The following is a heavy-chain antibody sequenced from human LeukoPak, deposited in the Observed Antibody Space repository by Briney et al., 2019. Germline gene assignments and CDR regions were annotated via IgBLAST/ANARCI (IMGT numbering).Heavy chain of an antibody. V-gene: IGHV3-30*04. Sequence: GGSLRLSCAASGFTFSSYTLHWVRQAPGKGLEWVAVISYDGSNKYYADSVKGRFTISRDNSKNTLYLQMNSLRAEDTAVYYCAKDRRYPDIWGQGTMVTVSS. CDR1: GFTFSSYT. CDR2: ISYDGSNK. J-gene: IGHJ3*02. CDR3: AKDRRYPDI. D-gene: IGHD1-14*01.